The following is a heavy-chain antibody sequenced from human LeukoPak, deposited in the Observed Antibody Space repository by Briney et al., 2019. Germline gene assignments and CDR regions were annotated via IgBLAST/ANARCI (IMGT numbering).Heavy chain of an antibody. CDR1: GYSFTSYW. D-gene: IGHD3-10*01. J-gene: IGHJ4*02. Sequence: GESLKISCKGSGYSFTSYWIGWVRQMPGKGLEWMGIIYPGDSDTRYSPSFQGQVTISADKSISTAYLQWSSLKASDTAMHYCARRILDSRGSHPSGYFDYWGQGTLVTVSS. CDR3: ARRILDSRGSHPSGYFDY. CDR2: IYPGDSDT. V-gene: IGHV5-51*01.